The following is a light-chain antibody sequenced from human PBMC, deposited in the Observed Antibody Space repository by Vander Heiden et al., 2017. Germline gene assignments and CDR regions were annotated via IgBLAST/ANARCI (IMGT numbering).Light chain of an antibody. V-gene: IGKV3-20*01. CDR3: QQFVSSQIT. CDR1: QSVSSSY. J-gene: IGKJ5*01. CDR2: RAS. Sequence: IVLTQSPGTLSFSPGERATLSCKASQSVSSSYLAWYQQKPGQAPRVLLYRASSRATGIPDRFSGSGSGTDFTLTISRLEPEDFAVYYCQQFVSSQITFGQGTRMEIK.